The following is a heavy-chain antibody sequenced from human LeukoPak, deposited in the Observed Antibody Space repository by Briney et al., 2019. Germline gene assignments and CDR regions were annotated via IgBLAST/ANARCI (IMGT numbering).Heavy chain of an antibody. J-gene: IGHJ4*02. CDR1: GFTVSSNY. D-gene: IGHD3-22*01. Sequence: GGSLRLSCAASGFTVSSNYMSWVRQAPGKGLEWVSVIYSGGSTYYADSVKGRFTISRDNSKNTLYLQMNSLRAEDTAVYYCARVRGYYDSDFDYWGQGTLATVSS. V-gene: IGHV3-53*01. CDR3: ARVRGYYDSDFDY. CDR2: IYSGGST.